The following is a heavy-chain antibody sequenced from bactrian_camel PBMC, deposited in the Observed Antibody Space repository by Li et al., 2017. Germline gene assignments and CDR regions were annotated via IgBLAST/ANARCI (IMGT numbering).Heavy chain of an antibody. J-gene: IGHJ4*01. CDR2: IDNDGISR. CDR1: GLSYY. CDR3: ARGSSDTYGSAYIPRI. D-gene: IGHD6*01. V-gene: IGHV3S63*01. Sequence: HVQLVESGGGSVQAGGSLRLSCSASGLSYYMAWFRQAPGKEREGVACIDNDGISRIADSVKGRFTISRDNAKNTVYLQMNSLRPEDTAMYYCARGSSDTYGSAYIPRIGGQGTQVTVS.